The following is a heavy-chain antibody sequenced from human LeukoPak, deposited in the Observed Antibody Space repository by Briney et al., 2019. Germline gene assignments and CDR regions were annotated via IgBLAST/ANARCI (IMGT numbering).Heavy chain of an antibody. CDR2: IYYSGST. V-gene: IGHV4-39*02. J-gene: IGHJ4*02. Sequence: SETLSLTCTVSGGSISSSSYYWGWIRQPPGKGLEWIGSIYYSGSTYYNPSLKSRVTISVDTSKNQFSLKLTSVTAADTAVYYCAREYSSSCHYWGQGTLVTVSS. D-gene: IGHD6-13*01. CDR1: GGSISSSSYY. CDR3: AREYSSSCHY.